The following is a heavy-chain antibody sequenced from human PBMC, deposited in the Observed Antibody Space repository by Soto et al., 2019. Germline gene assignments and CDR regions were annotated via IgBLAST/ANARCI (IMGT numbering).Heavy chain of an antibody. J-gene: IGHJ6*02. CDR3: AITWIPNYYYGMDV. CDR1: GYSFTSYW. Sequence: PGESLKISCKGSGYSFTSYWISWVRQMPGKGLEWIGRIDPIDSYTNYSPSFQGHVTISADKSISTAYLQWSSLKASDTAMYYCAITWIPNYYYGMDVWGQGTTVTVSS. CDR2: IDPIDSYT. V-gene: IGHV5-10-1*01. D-gene: IGHD5-18*01.